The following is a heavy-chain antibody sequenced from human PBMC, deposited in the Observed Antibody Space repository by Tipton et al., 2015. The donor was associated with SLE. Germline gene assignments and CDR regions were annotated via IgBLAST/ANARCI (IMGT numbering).Heavy chain of an antibody. Sequence: TLSLTCTVSGYPISISGYYWSWIRQRPGKGLEWIGYIYHSGNAYYSPSLRSRVTISLDVSRNQFSLNLRSVTAADTAVYYCARERTYGDYFYYYAVDVWGQGTTVTVSS. D-gene: IGHD4-17*01. J-gene: IGHJ6*02. CDR1: GYPISISGYY. CDR3: ARERTYGDYFYYYAVDV. V-gene: IGHV4-31*03. CDR2: IYHSGNA.